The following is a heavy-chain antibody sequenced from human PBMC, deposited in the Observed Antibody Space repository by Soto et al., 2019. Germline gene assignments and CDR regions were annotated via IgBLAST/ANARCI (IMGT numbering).Heavy chain of an antibody. D-gene: IGHD2-8*02. CDR1: GYTFTSYG. Sequence: SVKVSCKASGYTFTSYGISWVRQAPGQGLEWMGGIIPIFGTANYAQKFQGRVTITADDSTSTAYMELSSLRSEDTAVYYCARGTGNAYYYYYGMDVWGQGTTVTVSS. V-gene: IGHV1-69*13. J-gene: IGHJ6*02. CDR2: IIPIFGTA. CDR3: ARGTGNAYYYYYGMDV.